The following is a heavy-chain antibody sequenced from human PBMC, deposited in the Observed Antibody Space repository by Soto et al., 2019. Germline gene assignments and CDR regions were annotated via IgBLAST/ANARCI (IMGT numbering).Heavy chain of an antibody. Sequence: QVQLVQSGAEVKKPGASVKDSCKASGYTFTSYGISWVRQAPGQGLEWMGWISAYNGNTNYAQKFQGRVTMTTDTSTSTAYMELRSLRSDDTAVYYCAREPTMIVVIITGDAFDLWGQGTMVTVSS. V-gene: IGHV1-18*01. J-gene: IGHJ3*01. D-gene: IGHD3-22*01. CDR1: GYTFTSYG. CDR3: AREPTMIVVIITGDAFDL. CDR2: ISAYNGNT.